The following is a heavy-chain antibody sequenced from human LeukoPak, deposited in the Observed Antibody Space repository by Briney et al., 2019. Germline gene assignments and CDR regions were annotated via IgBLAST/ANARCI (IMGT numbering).Heavy chain of an antibody. CDR1: GYTFTSYG. V-gene: IGHV1-18*01. D-gene: IGHD3-22*01. CDR2: ISAYNGNT. CDR3: AVYYYDGSGYYWENY. Sequence: ASVKVSCKASGYTFTSYGISWVRQAPGQGLEWMGWISAYNGNTNYAQKLQGRVTMTTDTSTSTAYMELRSLRSDDTAVYYCAVYYYDGSGYYWENYWGQGTLVTVSS. J-gene: IGHJ4*02.